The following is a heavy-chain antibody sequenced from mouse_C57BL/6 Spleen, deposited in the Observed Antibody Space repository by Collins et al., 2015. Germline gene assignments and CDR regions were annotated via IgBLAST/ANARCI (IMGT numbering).Heavy chain of an antibody. Sequence: EVKLVESGGGLVKPGGSLKLSCAASGFTFSSYAMSWVRQTPEKRLEWVASISSGGSTYYPDSVKGRFTISRDNARNILYLQMSSLRSEDTAMYYCARWSSPWFAYWGQGTLVTVSA. CDR3: ARWSSPWFAY. J-gene: IGHJ3*01. CDR1: GFTFSSYA. CDR2: ISSGGST. V-gene: IGHV5-6-5*01.